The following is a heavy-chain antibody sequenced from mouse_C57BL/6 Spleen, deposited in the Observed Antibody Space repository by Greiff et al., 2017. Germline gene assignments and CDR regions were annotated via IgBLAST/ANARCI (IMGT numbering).Heavy chain of an antibody. D-gene: IGHD2-5*01. J-gene: IGHJ2*01. CDR1: GYTFTSYW. CDR3: ARKKVYSIYEGFDY. V-gene: IGHV1-55*01. CDR2: IYPGSGST. Sequence: QVQLQQPGAELVKPGASVKMSCKASGYTFTSYWITWVKQRPGQGLEWIGDIYPGSGSTNYNEKFKSKATLTVDTSSSTAYMQLSSLTSEDSAVYYCARKKVYSIYEGFDYWGQGTTLTVSS.